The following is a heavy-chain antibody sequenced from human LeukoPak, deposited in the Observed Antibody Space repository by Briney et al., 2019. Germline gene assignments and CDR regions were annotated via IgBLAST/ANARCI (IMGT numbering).Heavy chain of an antibody. CDR1: GGSFSGYY. D-gene: IGHD3-3*01. CDR3: ARERPRYYDFWSGYYRSDGMDV. V-gene: IGHV4-34*01. Sequence: SETLSLTCAVYGGSFSGYYWSWIRQPPGKGLEWIGEINHSGSTNYNPSLKSRVTISVDTSKNQFSLKLSSVTAADTAVYYCARERPRYYDFWSGYYRSDGMDVWGQGTTVTVSS. CDR2: INHSGST. J-gene: IGHJ6*02.